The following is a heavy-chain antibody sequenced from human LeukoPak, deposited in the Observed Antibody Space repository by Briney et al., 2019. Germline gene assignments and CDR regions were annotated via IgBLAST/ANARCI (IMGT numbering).Heavy chain of an antibody. CDR1: GYTFTSYD. J-gene: IGHJ3*02. CDR2: MNPNSGNT. V-gene: IGHV1-8*03. CDR3: ARGAGFGEQGFDAFDI. D-gene: IGHD3-10*01. Sequence: GASVKVSCKASGYTFTSYDINWVRQATGQGLEWMGWMNPNSGNTGYAQKFQGRVTITRNTSISTAYMELSSLRSEDTAVYYCARGAGFGEQGFDAFDIWGQGTMVTVSS.